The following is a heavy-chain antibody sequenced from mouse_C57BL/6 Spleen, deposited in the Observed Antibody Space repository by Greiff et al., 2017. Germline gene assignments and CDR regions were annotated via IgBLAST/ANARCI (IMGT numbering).Heavy chain of an antibody. CDR2: IDPSDGCT. J-gene: IGHJ3*01. Sequence: QVQLKQPGAELVKPGASVKLSCTASGYTFTSYWMPWVKQRPGQGLEWIGEIDPSDGCTNYNHKFKGKATVTVDTSSNTAYMQLSSLTSEDSAVYYCARSSITGVVAAPAYWGQGTLVTVSA. D-gene: IGHD1-1*01. CDR1: GYTFTSYW. CDR3: ARSSITGVVAAPAY. V-gene: IGHV1-50*01.